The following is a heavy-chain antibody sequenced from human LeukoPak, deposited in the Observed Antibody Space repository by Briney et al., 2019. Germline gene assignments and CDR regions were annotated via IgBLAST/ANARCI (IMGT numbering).Heavy chain of an antibody. V-gene: IGHV3-48*03. CDR2: ISSSGSTK. D-gene: IGHD3-10*01. J-gene: IGHJ4*02. Sequence: GGSLRVSCAASGFTFSSYEMNWVRQAPGKGLEWVSYISSSGSTKYYADSVKGRFTMSRDNAKNSLHLQMNSLRAEDTAVYYCARDRGLHDYWGQGTLVTVSS. CDR1: GFTFSSYE. CDR3: ARDRGLHDY.